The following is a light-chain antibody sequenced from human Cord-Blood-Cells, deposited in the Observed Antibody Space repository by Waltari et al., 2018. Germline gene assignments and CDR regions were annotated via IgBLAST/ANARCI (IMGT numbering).Light chain of an antibody. Sequence: SALTQPASVSGSPGPSLTISCTGTSSDVWSYNLVSWYQQHPGKAPKLMIYEGSKRPSGVSNRFSGSKSGNTASLTISGLQAEDEADYYCCSYAGSSTVVFGGGTKLTVL. V-gene: IGLV2-23*01. CDR3: CSYAGSSTVV. J-gene: IGLJ2*01. CDR2: EGS. CDR1: SSDVWSYNL.